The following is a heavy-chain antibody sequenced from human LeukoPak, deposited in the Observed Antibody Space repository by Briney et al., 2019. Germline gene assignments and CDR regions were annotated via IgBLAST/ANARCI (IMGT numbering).Heavy chain of an antibody. CDR2: ISSSSRTI. V-gene: IGHV3-48*01. CDR3: ARDFHVRNYDIGGYSY. Sequence: PGGSLRLSCATPGFIFSSYSMNWVRQAPGKGLEWVSYISSSSRTIYYADSAKGRFTISRDNAKNSLYLQMNSLRAEDTAVYYCARDFHVRNYDIGGYSYWGQGTLVTVSS. CDR1: GFIFSSYS. J-gene: IGHJ4*02. D-gene: IGHD3-22*01.